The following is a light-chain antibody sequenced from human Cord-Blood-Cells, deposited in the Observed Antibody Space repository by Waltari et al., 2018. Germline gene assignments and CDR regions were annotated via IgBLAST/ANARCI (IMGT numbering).Light chain of an antibody. J-gene: IGKJ1*01. Sequence: DIQMTQSPSSLSASVGDRVTITCRASQSISSYLNWYQQKPGKAPKLRIYAASSLQSGVPSRFSCSGSGTDFTLPISSLQPEDFATYYCQQSYSTPRTFGQGTKVEIK. CDR2: AAS. CDR1: QSISSY. V-gene: IGKV1-39*01. CDR3: QQSYSTPRT.